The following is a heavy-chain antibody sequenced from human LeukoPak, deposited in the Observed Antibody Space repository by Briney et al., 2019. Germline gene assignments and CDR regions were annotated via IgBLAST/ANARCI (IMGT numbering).Heavy chain of an antibody. Sequence: GGTLRLSCAASGFTFSSYGMSWVRQAPGKGLEWVSVISGSADTTYYADSVKGRFTISRDNAKNSLYLQMNSLRAKDTAVYYCAELGITMIGGVWGKGTTVTISS. CDR2: ISGSADTT. CDR1: GFTFSSYG. J-gene: IGHJ6*04. D-gene: IGHD3-10*02. CDR3: AELGITMIGGV. V-gene: IGHV3-23*01.